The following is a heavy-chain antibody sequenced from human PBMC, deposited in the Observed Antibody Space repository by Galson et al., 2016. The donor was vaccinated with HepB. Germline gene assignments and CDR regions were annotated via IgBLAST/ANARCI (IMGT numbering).Heavy chain of an antibody. Sequence: SETLSLTCAVYGGSFGNHYWHWIRQPPGKGLQWIGEVNHSGSTNYNPSLKSRVAISVDTFKNQLSLNLTSVTAADTAMYYCATQTPDYGGNRDAFDIWGQGTMGTVSS. CDR2: VNHSGST. J-gene: IGHJ3*02. CDR1: GGSFGNHY. V-gene: IGHV4-34*01. CDR3: ATQTPDYGGNRDAFDI. D-gene: IGHD4-23*01.